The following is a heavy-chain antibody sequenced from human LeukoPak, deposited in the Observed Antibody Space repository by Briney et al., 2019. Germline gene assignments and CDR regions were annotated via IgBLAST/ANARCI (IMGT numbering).Heavy chain of an antibody. CDR3: ARKAVYAMLTRPFDY. CDR2: IYYSGST. V-gene: IGHV4-59*12. Sequence: PSETLSLTCTVSGGSISSYYWSWIRQPPGKGLEWIGYIYYSGSTNYNPSLKSRVTISVDTSKNQFSLKLSSVTAADTAVYYCARKAVYAMLTRPFDYWGQGTLVTVSS. J-gene: IGHJ4*02. D-gene: IGHD2-8*01. CDR1: GGSISSYY.